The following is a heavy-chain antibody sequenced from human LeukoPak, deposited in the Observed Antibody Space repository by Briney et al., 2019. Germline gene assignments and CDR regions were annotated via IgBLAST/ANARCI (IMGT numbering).Heavy chain of an antibody. CDR3: ASVYCSGGSCYSLGLGSFDY. Sequence: PSETLSLTCTVSGGSISSSSYYWGWIRQPPGKGLEWIGSIYYSGSTYYNPSLKIRVTISVDTSKNQFSLKLSSVTSADTAVYYCASVYCSGGSCYSLGLGSFDYWGQGTLVTVSS. CDR1: GGSISSSSYY. J-gene: IGHJ4*02. CDR2: IYYSGST. D-gene: IGHD2-15*01. V-gene: IGHV4-39*07.